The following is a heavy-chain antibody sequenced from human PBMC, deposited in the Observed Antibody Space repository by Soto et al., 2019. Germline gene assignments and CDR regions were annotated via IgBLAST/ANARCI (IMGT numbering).Heavy chain of an antibody. CDR3: AKDPRNDY. V-gene: IGHV3-23*01. Sequence: GGSLRLSCAASGFTFSSHAMSWVRQAPGKGLEWVSLISGSGGTIYYADSVKGRFTISRDNSKNTLYLQVNSLRAEDTAVYYCAKDPRNDYWGQGNLVTVSS. J-gene: IGHJ4*02. CDR1: GFTFSSHA. CDR2: ISGSGGTI.